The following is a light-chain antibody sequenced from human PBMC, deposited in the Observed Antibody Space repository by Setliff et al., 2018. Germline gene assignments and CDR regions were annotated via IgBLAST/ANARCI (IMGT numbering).Light chain of an antibody. CDR1: SSDVGGYNY. V-gene: IGLV2-14*01. CDR2: DVS. Sequence: QSALTQPASVSGSPGQSITISCTGTSSDVGGYNYVSWYQQHPGKAPKLMIYDVSKRPSGVSNRFSCSKSGNTASLTISGLQAEDEADYYCSSYTSSSTYVFGTGTKGTV. CDR3: SSYTSSSTYV. J-gene: IGLJ1*01.